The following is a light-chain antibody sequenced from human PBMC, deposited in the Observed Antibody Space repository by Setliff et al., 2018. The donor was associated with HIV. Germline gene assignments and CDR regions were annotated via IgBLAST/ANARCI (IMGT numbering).Light chain of an antibody. CDR2: YVS. V-gene: IGLV2-11*01. CDR1: SGDVGRNNY. CDR3: CSYAGSFYV. Sequence: QSALTQPRSGSGSPGQSVTISCTGSSGDVGRNNYVSWYQQHPAKVPKLIINYVSKRPSGVPERFSGSKSGNTASLTISGLQTEDEADYYCCSYAGSFYVFGSGTKVTVL. J-gene: IGLJ1*01.